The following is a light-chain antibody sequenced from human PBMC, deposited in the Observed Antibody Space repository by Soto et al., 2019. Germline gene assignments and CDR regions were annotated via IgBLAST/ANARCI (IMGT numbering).Light chain of an antibody. CDR2: DVS. CDR3: SSYTSSSTPV. V-gene: IGLV2-14*01. Sequence: QSALTQPASVSGSPGQSITISCTGTSSDVGGYNDVSWYQQHPGKAPKLMIYDVSNRPSGVSNRFSGSKSGNTASLTISGLPAEDEADYYCSSYTSSSTPVLGGGTKLTVL. CDR1: SSDVGGYND. J-gene: IGLJ2*01.